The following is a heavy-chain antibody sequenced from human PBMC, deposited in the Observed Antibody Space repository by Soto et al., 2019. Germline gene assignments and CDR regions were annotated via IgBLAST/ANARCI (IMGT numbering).Heavy chain of an antibody. D-gene: IGHD6-19*01. V-gene: IGHV3-21*01. CDR3: ARRLAVAGNTPAPPYYYYGMDV. Sequence: EVQLVESGGGLVKPGGSLRLSCAASGFTFSSYSMNWVRQAPGKGLEWVSSISSSSSYIYYADSVKGRFTISRDNAKNSLYLQMNSLRAEDTAVYYCARRLAVAGNTPAPPYYYYGMDVW. J-gene: IGHJ6*01. CDR2: ISSSSSYI. CDR1: GFTFSSYS.